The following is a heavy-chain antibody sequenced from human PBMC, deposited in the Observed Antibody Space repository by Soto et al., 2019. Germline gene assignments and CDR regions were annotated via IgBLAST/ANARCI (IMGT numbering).Heavy chain of an antibody. Sequence: QLQLQESGPGLFKPSETVTLSCTVSGDSISSSSLYWGWIRQPPGKGLEWIGSIYNSGKTYYSPSLESRVTISVDTSKNQFSLKLSSVPAADTAVYYCARHGSNSGSYSEYFQYWGQGTLVAVSP. V-gene: IGHV4-39*01. J-gene: IGHJ1*01. D-gene: IGHD1-26*01. CDR1: GDSISSSSLY. CDR2: IYNSGKT. CDR3: ARHGSNSGSYSEYFQY.